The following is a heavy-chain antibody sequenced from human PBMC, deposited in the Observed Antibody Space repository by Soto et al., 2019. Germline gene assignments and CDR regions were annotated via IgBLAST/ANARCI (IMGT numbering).Heavy chain of an antibody. Sequence: PGGSLRLSCAASGFTVRSYEMHWVRQGTGKGLEWVSRINIGGDTFYSGSVKGRFTVSREDARNSAYLQMDSLRVGDTAVYYCVRGEMRSSSGHTWFDTWGQGVLVTVSP. CDR2: INIGGDT. CDR3: VRGEMRSSSGHTWFDT. CDR1: GFTVRSYE. J-gene: IGHJ5*02. D-gene: IGHD6-6*01. V-gene: IGHV3-13*01.